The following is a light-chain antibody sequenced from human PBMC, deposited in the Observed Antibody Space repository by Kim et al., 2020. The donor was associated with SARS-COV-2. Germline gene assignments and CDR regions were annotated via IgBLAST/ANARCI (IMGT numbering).Light chain of an antibody. J-gene: IGLJ2*01. V-gene: IGLV3-1*01. Sequence: SYELTQPPSVSVSPGQTASITCPGDKLGDKYACWYQQKPGQSPVLVIYQDSKRPSGIPERFSGSNSGNTATLTISGTQAMDEADYYCQAWDSSNVVFGGGTQLTVL. CDR3: QAWDSSNVV. CDR1: KLGDKY. CDR2: QDS.